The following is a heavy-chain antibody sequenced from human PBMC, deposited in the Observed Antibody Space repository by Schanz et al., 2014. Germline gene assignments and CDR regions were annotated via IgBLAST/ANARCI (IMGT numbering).Heavy chain of an antibody. D-gene: IGHD3-9*01. J-gene: IGHJ4*02. CDR2: IIYSGVST. V-gene: IGHV3-23*03. Sequence: EVQLLESGGALVQPGGSLRLSCSASGFTFSNHALSWVRQAPGKGLEWVSIIYSGVSTYYADSVKGRFTISRDNSKNTVYLQMNSLRAEDTAVYYCAKDHAGSDILTALGNWGQGTLVTVSS. CDR1: GFTFSNHA. CDR3: AKDHAGSDILTALGN.